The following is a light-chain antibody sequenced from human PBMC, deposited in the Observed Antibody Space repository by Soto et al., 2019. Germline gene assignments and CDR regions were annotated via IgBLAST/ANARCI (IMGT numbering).Light chain of an antibody. CDR1: QSVNNF. CDR3: QQRSNWPTALS. Sequence: EVVLTQSPDTLSLSPGDIATLSCRASQSVNNFLAWYQQQPGQTSRLLLYDASNRATGIPGRFSGSGSGTDLTLTISSLEPEDFAGYYFQQRSNWPTALSFGGGTKVEL. CDR2: DAS. J-gene: IGKJ4*01. V-gene: IGKV3-11*01.